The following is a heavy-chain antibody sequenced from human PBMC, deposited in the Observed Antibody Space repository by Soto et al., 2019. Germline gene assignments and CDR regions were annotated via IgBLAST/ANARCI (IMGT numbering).Heavy chain of an antibody. CDR2: IKQDGSEK. Sequence: PGGSLRLSCAASGFSFSSYWMTWVRQAPGKGLEWVANIKQDGSEKYYVDSVKGRFTISRDNAKNSLYLQMNSLRAEDTAVYYFSRFPYDFWSGYPPTPYYMDVWGKGTTVTVSS. V-gene: IGHV3-7*01. J-gene: IGHJ6*03. CDR3: SRFPYDFWSGYPPTPYYMDV. CDR1: GFSFSSYW. D-gene: IGHD3-3*01.